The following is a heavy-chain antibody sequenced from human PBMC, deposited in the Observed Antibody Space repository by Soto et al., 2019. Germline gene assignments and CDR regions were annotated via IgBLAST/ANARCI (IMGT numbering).Heavy chain of an antibody. CDR2: INHSGST. CDR3: ARRATVTTGSFDY. Sequence: PWETLSLTCAVYGGSFSGYYWSWIRQPPGKGLEWIGEINHSGSTNYNPSLKSRVTISVDTSKNQFSLKLSSVTAADTAVYYCARRATVTTGSFDYWGQGTLVTVSS. V-gene: IGHV4-34*01. D-gene: IGHD4-17*01. CDR1: GGSFSGYY. J-gene: IGHJ4*02.